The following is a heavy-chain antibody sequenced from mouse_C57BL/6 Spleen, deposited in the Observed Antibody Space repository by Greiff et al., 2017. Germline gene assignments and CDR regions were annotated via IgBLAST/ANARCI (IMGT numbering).Heavy chain of an antibody. CDR2: IRNKANNPAK. Sequence: EVKVEESGGGLVQPGGSMKLSCAASGFTFSDAWMDWVRQSPEKGLEWVAEIRNKANNPAKYYAESGKGRFTISSDDSKSSVYLQMNSLIAEDTGIYYCTPINTVVASYWYFDVWGTGTTVTVSS. J-gene: IGHJ1*03. D-gene: IGHD1-1*01. V-gene: IGHV6-6*01. CDR1: GFTFSDAW. CDR3: TPINTVVASYWYFDV.